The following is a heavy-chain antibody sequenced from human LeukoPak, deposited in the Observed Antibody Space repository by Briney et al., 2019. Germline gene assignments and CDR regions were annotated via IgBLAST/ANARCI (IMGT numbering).Heavy chain of an antibody. D-gene: IGHD1-1*01. CDR3: VRGYSQLDS. J-gene: IGHJ4*02. V-gene: IGHV4-4*07. CDR1: GGSICSDY. CDR2: IYTSGGT. Sequence: SETLSVTCTVPGGSICSDYWSWIRQPAGKRLEWIGRIYTSGGTNYNPSLKSRVTMSVDTSKNQFSLKLSSATAADTAVYYCVRGYSQLDSWGQGTLVTVSS.